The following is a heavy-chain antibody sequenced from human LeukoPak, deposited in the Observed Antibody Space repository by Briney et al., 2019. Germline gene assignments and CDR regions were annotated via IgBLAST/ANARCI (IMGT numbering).Heavy chain of an antibody. V-gene: IGHV4-39*01. J-gene: IGHJ3*02. Sequence: GSLRLSCAASGFTFSDYYMSGVRQPPGKGLEWIGSIYYSGSTYYNPSLKSRVTISVDTSKNQLSLKLSSVTAADTAVYYCARRVGGAFDIWGQGTMVTVSS. CDR1: GFTFSDYY. D-gene: IGHD2-2*01. CDR3: ARRVGGAFDI. CDR2: IYYSGST.